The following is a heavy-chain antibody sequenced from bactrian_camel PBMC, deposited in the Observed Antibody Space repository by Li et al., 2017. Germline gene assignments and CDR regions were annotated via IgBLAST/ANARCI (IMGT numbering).Heavy chain of an antibody. V-gene: IGHV3S9*01. CDR2: AYTDGST. J-gene: IGHJ4*01. D-gene: IGHD3*01. CDR1: ISTSYSYS. Sequence: VQLVESGGDSVQAGRSLRLSCVAYISTSYSYSMAWFRQVPGKMREGIAAAYTDGSTTYADSVKDRFTISRDNAKDTLYLQMNSLKIEDTAVYYCALGSSRQATMTARGKGTQVTVS.